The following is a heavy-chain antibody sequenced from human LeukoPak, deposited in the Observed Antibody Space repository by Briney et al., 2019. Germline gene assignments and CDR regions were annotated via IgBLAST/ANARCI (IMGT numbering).Heavy chain of an antibody. V-gene: IGHV4-59*12. CDR3: AREDALDV. CDR2: IYYTGST. CDR1: GGSISSYY. Sequence: SETLSLTCTVSGGSISSYYWSWIRQPPGKGLEWIGYIYYTGSTHYNPSLKSRVTISVDTSTKQISLKLSSVTAADTAVYYCAREDALDVWGQGTTVTVSS. J-gene: IGHJ6*02.